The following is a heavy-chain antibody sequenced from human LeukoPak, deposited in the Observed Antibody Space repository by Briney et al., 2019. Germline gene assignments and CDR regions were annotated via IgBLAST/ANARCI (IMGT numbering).Heavy chain of an antibody. CDR2: INHSGST. CDR1: GGSFSGYY. J-gene: IGHJ5*02. CDR3: ARHGTMTYITGTTRFDP. Sequence: PSETLSLTCAVYGGSFSGYYWSWIRQPPGKGLEWIGEINHSGSTNYNPSLKSRVTISVDTSKNQFSLKLSSVTAADTAVYYCARHGTMTYITGTTRFDPWGQGTLVTVSS. V-gene: IGHV4-34*01. D-gene: IGHD1-7*01.